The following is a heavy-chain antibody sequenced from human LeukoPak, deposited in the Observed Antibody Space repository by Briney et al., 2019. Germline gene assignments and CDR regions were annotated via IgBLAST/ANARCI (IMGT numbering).Heavy chain of an antibody. CDR1: GYTFTSYG. CDR3: ATPFDYSDSSGYGMDV. J-gene: IGHJ6*02. V-gene: IGHV1-18*01. D-gene: IGHD4-11*01. Sequence: ASVKVSCKASGYTFTSYGISWVRQAPGQGLEWMGWISAYNGNTNYAQKLQGRVTMTTDTSTSTAYMELRSLRSDDTAVYYCATPFDYSDSSGYGMDVWGQGTTVTVSS. CDR2: ISAYNGNT.